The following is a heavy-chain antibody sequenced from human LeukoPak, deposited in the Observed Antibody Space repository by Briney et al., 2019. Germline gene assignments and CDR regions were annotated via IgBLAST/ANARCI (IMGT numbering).Heavy chain of an antibody. Sequence: PGESLKISCKGSGYSFTSYWISWVRQMPGKGLEWMGRIDPSDSYTNYSPSFQGHVTISADKSISTAYLQWSSLKASDTAMYYCARMPIVVVPAAMEGAFDIWGHGKMFSVSS. J-gene: IGHJ3*02. V-gene: IGHV5-10-1*01. CDR2: IDPSDSYT. CDR3: ARMPIVVVPAAMEGAFDI. CDR1: GYSFTSYW. D-gene: IGHD2-2*01.